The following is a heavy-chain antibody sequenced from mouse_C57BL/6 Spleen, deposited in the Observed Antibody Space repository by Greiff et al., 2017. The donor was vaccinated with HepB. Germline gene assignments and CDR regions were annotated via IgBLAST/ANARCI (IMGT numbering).Heavy chain of an antibody. CDR1: GFTFSDYG. CDR2: ISSGSSTI. Sequence: DVKLQESGGGLVKPGGSLKLSCAASGFTFSDYGMHWVRQAPEKGLEWVAYISSGSSTIYYADTVKGRFTISRDNAKNTLFLQMTSLRSEDTAMYYCARGDGYPAWFAYWGQGTLVTVSA. J-gene: IGHJ3*01. D-gene: IGHD2-3*01. CDR3: ARGDGYPAWFAY. V-gene: IGHV5-17*01.